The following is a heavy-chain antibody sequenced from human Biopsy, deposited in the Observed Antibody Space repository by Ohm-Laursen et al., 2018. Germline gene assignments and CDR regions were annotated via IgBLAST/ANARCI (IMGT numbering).Heavy chain of an antibody. J-gene: IGHJ4*02. V-gene: IGHV4-59*01. CDR2: IYYTGST. CDR3: ARDSRGGHLNTTLITGKNLDS. D-gene: IGHD3-16*01. CDR1: RDSISNYY. Sequence: TLSLTCTVSRDSISNYYWTSIRQSPGKGLEWIGYIYYTGSTNYNPSVKSRVTISVDTSKNQFSLKLNSVTAADTAVYFCARDSRGGHLNTTLITGKNLDSWGQGILVTVSS.